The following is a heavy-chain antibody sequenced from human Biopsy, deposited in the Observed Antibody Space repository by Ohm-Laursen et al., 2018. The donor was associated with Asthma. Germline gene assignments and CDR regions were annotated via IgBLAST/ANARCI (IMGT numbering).Heavy chain of an antibody. Sequence: SLRLSCAASGFAVSRDHMFWVRQAPGKGLEWVSVIYSGGTSHTEDSVRGRFNISRDYSKNTLYLQMHSLRAEDTAVYYCARGDSSNWSHYYFDYWGQGTLVTVSS. J-gene: IGHJ4*02. CDR3: ARGDSSNWSHYYFDY. V-gene: IGHV3-53*01. D-gene: IGHD6-13*01. CDR2: IYSGGTS. CDR1: GFAVSRDH.